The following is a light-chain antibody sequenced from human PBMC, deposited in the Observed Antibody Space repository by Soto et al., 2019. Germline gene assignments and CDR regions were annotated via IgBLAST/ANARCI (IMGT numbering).Light chain of an antibody. V-gene: IGLV2-23*02. CDR3: CSYATPRL. J-gene: IGLJ2*01. CDR2: EVS. Sequence: QSALTQPASVSGSPGQSITISCTGTSSDVGSYNLVSWYQQHPGKAPKLMIYEVSERPSGVSNRFSGSKSGNTASLTISGLQAEDEADYYCCSYATPRLFGGGTKVT. CDR1: SSDVGSYNL.